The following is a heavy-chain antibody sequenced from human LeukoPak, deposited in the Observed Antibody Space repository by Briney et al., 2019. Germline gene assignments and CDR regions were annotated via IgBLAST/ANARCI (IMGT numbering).Heavy chain of an antibody. CDR1: GFTVSSNY. Sequence: GGSLRLSCAASGFTVSSNYMSWVRQAPGKGLEWVSVIYSGGSTYYADSVKGRFTISRDNSKSTLYLQMNSLRAEDTAVYYCARGSNYGDYDYWGQGALVTVSS. CDR3: ARGSNYGDYDY. V-gene: IGHV3-53*01. CDR2: IYSGGST. J-gene: IGHJ4*02. D-gene: IGHD4-17*01.